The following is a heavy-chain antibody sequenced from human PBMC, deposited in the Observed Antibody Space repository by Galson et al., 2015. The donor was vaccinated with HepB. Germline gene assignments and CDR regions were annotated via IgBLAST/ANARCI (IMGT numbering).Heavy chain of an antibody. CDR1: GFTFSSYW. CDR2: INSDGSST. CDR3: ARNTQAPYSSSWYYFDY. V-gene: IGHV3-74*01. Sequence: SLRLSCAASGFTFSSYWMHWVRQAPGKGLVWVSRINSDGSSTSYADSVKGRFTISRDNAKNTLYLQMNSLRAEDTAVYYCARNTQAPYSSSWYYFDYWGQGTLVTVSS. J-gene: IGHJ4*02. D-gene: IGHD6-13*01.